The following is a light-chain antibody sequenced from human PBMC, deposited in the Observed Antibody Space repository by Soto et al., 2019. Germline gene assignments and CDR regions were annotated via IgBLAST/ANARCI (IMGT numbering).Light chain of an antibody. Sequence: EIVMTQSPATLSVSPGERATLSCRASQSVSSNLAWYQQKPGQAPRLLIYGASSRATGTPDRFSGSGSGTDFTLTISRLEPEDFAVYYCQQYYSSPWTFGLGTKVEIK. CDR3: QQYYSSPWT. J-gene: IGKJ1*01. CDR1: QSVSSN. V-gene: IGKV3-20*01. CDR2: GAS.